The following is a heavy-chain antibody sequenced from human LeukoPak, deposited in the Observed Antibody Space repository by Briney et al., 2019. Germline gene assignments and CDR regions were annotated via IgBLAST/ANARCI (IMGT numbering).Heavy chain of an antibody. V-gene: IGHV3-33*01. Sequence: GGSLRLSCAASGFTFSSYGMHWVRQAPGKGLEWVAVIWYDGSNKYYADSVKGRFTTSRDNSKNTLYLQMNSLRAEDTAVYYCARTPSSGWYYFDYWGQGTLVTVSS. CDR1: GFTFSSYG. CDR3: ARTPSSGWYYFDY. J-gene: IGHJ4*02. D-gene: IGHD6-19*01. CDR2: IWYDGSNK.